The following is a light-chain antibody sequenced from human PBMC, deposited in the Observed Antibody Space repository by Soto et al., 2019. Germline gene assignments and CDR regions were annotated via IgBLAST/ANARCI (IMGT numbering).Light chain of an antibody. CDR2: DAS. V-gene: IGKV1-5*01. Sequence: EIQVTQSPSTLSASVGDRVTITCRASQSISHFLAWYQQKPGKVPKLLIYDASNLGSGVPSRFSGSGSGTEFTLTISSLQPEDFATYYCQQYDVYSPWMFGQGTKVDIK. J-gene: IGKJ1*01. CDR3: QQYDVYSPWM. CDR1: QSISHF.